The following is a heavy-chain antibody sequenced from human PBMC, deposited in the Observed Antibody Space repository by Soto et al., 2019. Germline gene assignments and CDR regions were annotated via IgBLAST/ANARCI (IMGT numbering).Heavy chain of an antibody. CDR3: AKGGQWLVGYDYMDV. CDR2: ISGSGGST. D-gene: IGHD6-19*01. J-gene: IGHJ6*03. CDR1: GFTFSSYA. V-gene: IGHV3-23*01. Sequence: EVQLLEAGGGLVQPGGSLRLSCAASGFTFSSYAMSWVRQAPGKGLEWVSAISGSGGSTYYADSVKGRFTISRDNSKNTLYLQMNSLRAEDTAVYYCAKGGQWLVGYDYMDVWGKGTTVTVSS.